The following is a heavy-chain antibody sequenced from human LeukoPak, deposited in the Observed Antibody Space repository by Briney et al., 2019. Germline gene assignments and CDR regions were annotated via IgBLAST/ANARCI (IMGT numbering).Heavy chain of an antibody. Sequence: GASVKVSCKASGYTFNAYYMHWVRQAPGQGLEWMGWINPDSGGTNYAQKFQGRVTMTKDTSIITAYLELSRLRSDDTAVYYCARDAYGDYNWFDPRGQGTLVTVSS. V-gene: IGHV1-2*02. CDR3: ARDAYGDYNWFDP. CDR2: INPDSGGT. D-gene: IGHD4-17*01. J-gene: IGHJ5*02. CDR1: GYTFNAYY.